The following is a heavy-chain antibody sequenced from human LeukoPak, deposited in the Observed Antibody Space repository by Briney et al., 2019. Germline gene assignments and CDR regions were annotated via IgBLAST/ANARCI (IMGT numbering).Heavy chain of an antibody. J-gene: IGHJ4*02. CDR3: ARDVRGIVGMDYFDY. CDR2: ISAYNGNT. D-gene: IGHD3-22*01. CDR1: GYGFTSYY. V-gene: IGHV1-18*04. Sequence: GASVKVSCKAFGYGFTSYYIHWVRQAPGQGLEWMGWISAYNGNTKYAQKLQGRVTMTTDTSTSTAYMELRSLRSDDTAVYYCARDVRGIVGMDYFDYWGQGTLVTVSS.